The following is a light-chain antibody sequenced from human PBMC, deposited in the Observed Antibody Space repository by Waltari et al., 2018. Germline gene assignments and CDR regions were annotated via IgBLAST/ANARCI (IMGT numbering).Light chain of an antibody. CDR3: CSYAGSYTVV. J-gene: IGLJ2*01. CDR1: SSDVGGYNY. V-gene: IGLV2-11*01. CDR2: DVI. Sequence: QSALTQPRPVSGSPGQSVTIPCTGTSSDVGGYNYVSWYQHQPGKAPKLLIFDVIKRPSGVPDRFSGSKSGNTASLTISGLQAEDEADYYCCSYAGSYTVVFGGGTRLTVL.